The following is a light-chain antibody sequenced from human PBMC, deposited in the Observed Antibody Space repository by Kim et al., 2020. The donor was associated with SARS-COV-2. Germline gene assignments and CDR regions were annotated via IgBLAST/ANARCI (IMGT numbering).Light chain of an antibody. CDR3: HQYNDCPPLT. CDR2: GAS. V-gene: IGKV3-15*01. CDR1: QSVSSN. Sequence: EIVMTQSPATLSVSPGERATLSCRASQSVSSNLAWYQQKPGQAPRLLIYGASTRAPGIPARFSGSGSGTDFTLTIYSLQSEDFSVYYCHQYNDCPPLTFGGGTKLEI. J-gene: IGKJ4*01.